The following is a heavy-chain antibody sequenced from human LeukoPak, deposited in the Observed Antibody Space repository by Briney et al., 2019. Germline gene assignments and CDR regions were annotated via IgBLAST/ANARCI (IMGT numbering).Heavy chain of an antibody. D-gene: IGHD4-17*01. Sequence: SETLSLTCAVSADSFSSHYWTWIRQPPGKGLEGIGYISYIGRTNYNPSLKSRVTISTDTSKNQFSLKLTSVTAADTAVYYCARDLVTVTKGFDIWGQGTMVSVSS. CDR1: ADSFSSHY. V-gene: IGHV4-59*11. J-gene: IGHJ3*02. CDR2: ISYIGRT. CDR3: ARDLVTVTKGFDI.